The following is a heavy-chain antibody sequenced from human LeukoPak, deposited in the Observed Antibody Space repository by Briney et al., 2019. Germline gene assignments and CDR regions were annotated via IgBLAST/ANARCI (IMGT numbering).Heavy chain of an antibody. J-gene: IGHJ4*02. CDR2: IYSGGST. D-gene: IGHD1-14*01. CDR3: ARGILPLGFDY. CDR1: GLSVSNNY. V-gene: IGHV3-53*01. Sequence: GGSLRLSCAASGLSVSNNYMNWVRQVPGKGLEWVSVIYSGGSTYYADSVKGRFTISRDNSKNKVYLQMNSLRPEDTAVYYCARGILPLGFDYWGQGTLVTVSS.